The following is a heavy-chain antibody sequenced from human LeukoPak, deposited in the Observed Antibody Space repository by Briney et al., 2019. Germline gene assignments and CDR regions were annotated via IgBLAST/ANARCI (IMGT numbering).Heavy chain of an antibody. CDR1: GYTFTVYY. D-gene: IGHD6-13*01. CDR2: INPNSGGT. J-gene: IGHJ4*02. CDR3: ARGRNSWYNY. Sequence: ASVKVSYKASGYTFTVYYMHWVRQAPGQGLEWMGWINPNSGGTNYAQKFQGRVTMTRDTSISTAYMELKSLKSEDTAVYLCARGRNSWYNYWGQGTLVTVSS. V-gene: IGHV1-2*02.